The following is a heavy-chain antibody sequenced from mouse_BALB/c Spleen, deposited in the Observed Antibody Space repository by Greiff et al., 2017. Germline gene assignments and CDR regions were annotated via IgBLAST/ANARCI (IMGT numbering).Heavy chain of an antibody. D-gene: IGHD2-14*01. V-gene: IGHV5-6-3*01. J-gene: IGHJ3*01. CDR1: GFTFSSYG. CDR2: INSNGGST. Sequence: EVMLVESGGGLVQPGGSLKLSCAASGFTFSSYGMSWVRQTPDKRLELVATINSNGGSTYYPDSVKGRFTISRDNAKNTLYLQMSSLKSEDTAMYYCAREGYTWFAYWGQGTLVTVSA. CDR3: AREGYTWFAY.